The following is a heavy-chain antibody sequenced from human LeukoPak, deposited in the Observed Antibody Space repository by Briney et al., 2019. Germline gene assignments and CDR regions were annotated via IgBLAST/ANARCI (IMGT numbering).Heavy chain of an antibody. J-gene: IGHJ4*02. D-gene: IGHD3-16*02. CDR1: GYTFTSYD. V-gene: IGHV1-18*01. CDR3: ARAGHYDYVWGSYRNLLFDY. CDR2: ISAYNGNT. Sequence: ASVKVSCKASGYTFTSYDINWVRQAPGQGLEWMGWISAYNGNTNYAQKLQGRVTMTTDTSTSTAYMELRSLRSDDTAVYYCARAGHYDYVWGSYRNLLFDYWGQGTLVTVSS.